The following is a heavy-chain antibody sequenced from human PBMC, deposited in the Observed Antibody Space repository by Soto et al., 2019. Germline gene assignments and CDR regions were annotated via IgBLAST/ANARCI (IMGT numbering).Heavy chain of an antibody. D-gene: IGHD4-17*01. J-gene: IGHJ4*02. V-gene: IGHV1-2*02. CDR1: GYTFTGYY. Sequence: GASVKVSGKASGYTFTGYYMHWVRQAPVQGLECVGWINPNSGRTNYAQKFQGRVTMTRDTSISTAYMELSRLRSDDTAVYYCASYDDYGPLYLDYWGQGTLVTVSS. CDR2: INPNSGRT. CDR3: ASYDDYGPLYLDY.